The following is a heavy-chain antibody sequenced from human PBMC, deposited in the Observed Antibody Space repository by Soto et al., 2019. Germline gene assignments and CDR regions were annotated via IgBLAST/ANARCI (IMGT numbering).Heavy chain of an antibody. CDR3: ARDAAHGAAADTLDT. V-gene: IGHV1-2*06. CDR1: GYTFTAYY. CDR2: SNPNSGGT. D-gene: IGHD6-25*01. Sequence: QVQMVQSGADVKKPGASVKVSCKASGYTFTAYYIPWLRQAPGQRPEWMGRSNPNSGGTSYAQKFRGRVTLARATSISTADMEQNRLTSDDTAVYDWARDAAHGAAADTLDTGGQGTLVTVSS. J-gene: IGHJ4*02.